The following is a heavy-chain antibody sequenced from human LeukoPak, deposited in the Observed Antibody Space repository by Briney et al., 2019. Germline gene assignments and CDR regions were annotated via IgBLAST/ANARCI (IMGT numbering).Heavy chain of an antibody. Sequence: GGSLRLSCAASGFTFSSYSMNWVRQAPGKGLEWVSSISSSSSYIYYADSVKGRFTISRDNAKNSLYLQMNSLRAEDTAVYYCARDGRVTANLYYYYYMDVWGKGTTVTVSS. V-gene: IGHV3-21*01. D-gene: IGHD2-21*02. CDR3: ARDGRVTANLYYYYYMDV. J-gene: IGHJ6*03. CDR2: ISSSSSYI. CDR1: GFTFSSYS.